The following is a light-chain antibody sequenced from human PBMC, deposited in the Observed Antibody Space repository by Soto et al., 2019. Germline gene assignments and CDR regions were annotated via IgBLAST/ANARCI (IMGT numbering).Light chain of an antibody. CDR3: AAWDDSLSVRSVV. CDR2: RNN. Sequence: QSVLTQPPSASGTPGQRVTISCSGSSSSIGSNYVYWYQQLPGTAPKLLIYRNNQRPSGVPDRFSGSKSGTSASLAISGLRSEDEADYYCAAWDDSLSVRSVVFGGGTQLTVL. CDR1: SSSIGSNY. J-gene: IGLJ2*01. V-gene: IGLV1-47*01.